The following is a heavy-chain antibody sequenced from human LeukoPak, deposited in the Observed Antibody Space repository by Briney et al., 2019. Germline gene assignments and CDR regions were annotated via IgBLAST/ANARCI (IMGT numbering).Heavy chain of an antibody. D-gene: IGHD2-2*01. J-gene: IGHJ4*02. CDR3: ATDPCSSTSCYRARFDY. Sequence: ASVKVSCKVSGYTLTELSMHWVRQAPGKGLEWMGGSDPEDGETIYAQKFQGRVTMTEDTSTDTAYMELSSLRSEDTAVYYCATDPCSSTSCYRARFDYWGQGTLVTVSS. CDR1: GYTLTELS. V-gene: IGHV1-24*01. CDR2: SDPEDGET.